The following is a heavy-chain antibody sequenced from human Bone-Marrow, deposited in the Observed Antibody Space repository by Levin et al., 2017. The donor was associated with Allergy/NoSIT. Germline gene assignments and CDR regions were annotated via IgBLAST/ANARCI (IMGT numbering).Heavy chain of an antibody. V-gene: IGHV4-61*01. CDR3: AREDGSTFDY. Sequence: SQTLSLTCSVSGGSVSGGRYYWSWIRQPPGKGLEWIAYVYYGGSSNYNPSLKSRVAVSVDTSNNQFSLKLSSVTAADTAVYYCAREDGSTFDYWGQGVLVTVSS. D-gene: IGHD6-13*01. J-gene: IGHJ4*02. CDR2: VYYGGSS. CDR1: GGSVSGGRYY.